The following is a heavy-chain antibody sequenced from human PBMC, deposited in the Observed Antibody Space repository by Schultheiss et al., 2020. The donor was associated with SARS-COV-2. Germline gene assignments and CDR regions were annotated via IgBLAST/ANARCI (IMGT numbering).Heavy chain of an antibody. Sequence: SETLSLTCTVSGGSISSGGYYWSWIRQHPGKGLEWIGYIYYSGSTYYNPSLKSRVTISVDTSKNQFSLKLSSVTAADTAVYYCARDSGGYYGMDVWGQGTTVTVSS. CDR2: IYYSGST. V-gene: IGHV4-30-4*08. CDR3: ARDSGGYYGMDV. J-gene: IGHJ6*02. CDR1: GGSISSGGYY.